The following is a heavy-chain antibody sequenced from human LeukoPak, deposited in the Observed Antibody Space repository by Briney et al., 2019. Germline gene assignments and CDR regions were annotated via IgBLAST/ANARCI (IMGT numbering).Heavy chain of an antibody. CDR2: IKGDGSHT. CDR3: VRDWDHFDFDS. V-gene: IGHV3-74*01. CDR1: GFTFSNYW. D-gene: IGHD3-9*01. J-gene: IGHJ5*01. Sequence: GGSLRLSCAASGFTFSNYWMHWVRHVPGKGLVWVSRIKGDGSHTIYADSVKGRFTISRDNAKNTLYLQMKSLRAEDTAVYYCVRDWDHFDFDSWGLGTLVTVSS.